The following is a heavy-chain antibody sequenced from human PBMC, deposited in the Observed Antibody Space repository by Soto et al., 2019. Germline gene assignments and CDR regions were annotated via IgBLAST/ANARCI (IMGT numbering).Heavy chain of an antibody. D-gene: IGHD5-18*01. CDR2: VSLDGVST. CDR3: ASSDTCLAGLYX. J-gene: IGHJ5*02. V-gene: IGHV3-30*03. CDR1: GFHFSSYG. Sequence: GGSLRLSCAASGFHFSSYGMHWVRQAPGKGLEWVAVVSLDGVSTYYGDSVRGRLTISRDNSKNKLYLDMNSLRPEDTALYYCASSDTCLAGLYXWGQVTPVTVSX.